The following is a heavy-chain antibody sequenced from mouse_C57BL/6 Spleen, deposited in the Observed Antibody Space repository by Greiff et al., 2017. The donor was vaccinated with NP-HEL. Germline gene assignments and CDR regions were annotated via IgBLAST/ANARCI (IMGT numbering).Heavy chain of an antibody. CDR1: GYTFTSSW. Sequence: VQLQQPGAELVKPGASVKMSCKASGYTFTSSWITWVKQRPGQGLEWIGDIYPGSGSTNYNEKFKSKATLTVDTSSSTAYMQLSSLTSEDSAVYYCARPNWDSSHWYFDVWGTGTTVTVSS. D-gene: IGHD4-1*01. V-gene: IGHV1-55*01. J-gene: IGHJ1*03. CDR2: IYPGSGST. CDR3: ARPNWDSSHWYFDV.